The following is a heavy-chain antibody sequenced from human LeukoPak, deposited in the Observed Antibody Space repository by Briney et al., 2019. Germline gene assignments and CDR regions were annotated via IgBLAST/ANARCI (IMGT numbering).Heavy chain of an antibody. CDR3: ARDGLYSDYYDSSGYYLPFGY. V-gene: IGHV1-18*01. CDR2: ISAYNGNT. D-gene: IGHD3-22*01. Sequence: ASVKVSCKASGYTFTSYGISWVRQAPGQGLEWMGWISAYNGNTNYAQKLQGRVTMTTDTSTSTAYMELRSLRSDDTAVYYCARDGLYSDYYDSSGYYLPFGYWGQGTLVTVSS. J-gene: IGHJ4*02. CDR1: GYTFTSYG.